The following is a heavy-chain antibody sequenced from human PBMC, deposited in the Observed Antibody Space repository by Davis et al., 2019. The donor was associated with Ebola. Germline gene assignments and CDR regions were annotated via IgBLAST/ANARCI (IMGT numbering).Heavy chain of an antibody. J-gene: IGHJ4*02. CDR3: ARGYSPKCRGGDCVNDF. CDR1: GYIFSNYD. V-gene: IGHV1-8*01. Sequence: AASVKVSCKASGYIFSNYDINWVRQASGQGLEWMGWMNAYSGNIGYVEKFKGRVTMTRNPSINTAYMELRSLTIDDTAVYYCARGYSPKCRGGDCVNDFWGQGTLVTVSS. D-gene: IGHD2-21*02. CDR2: MNAYSGNI.